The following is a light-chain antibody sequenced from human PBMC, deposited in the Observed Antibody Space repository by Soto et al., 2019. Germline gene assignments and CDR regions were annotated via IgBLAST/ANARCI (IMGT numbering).Light chain of an antibody. CDR3: QQYTGYSRT. V-gene: IGKV1-5*01. CDR1: QSISSR. CDR2: DAS. J-gene: IGKJ1*01. Sequence: DIQMTKSPSTLSESEGERGTITCGASQSISSRLAWYQLKPGKAPKLLISDASSLERGVPSTFSGSGSGTEFTLTISTLQPDDFATYYCQQYTGYSRTFGQGTKVDIK.